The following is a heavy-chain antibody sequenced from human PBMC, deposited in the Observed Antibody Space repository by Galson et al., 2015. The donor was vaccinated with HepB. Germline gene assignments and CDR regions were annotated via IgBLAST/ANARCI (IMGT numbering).Heavy chain of an antibody. V-gene: IGHV3-30-3*01. CDR1: GFTFSSYA. J-gene: IGHJ4*02. Sequence: SLRLSCAASGFTFSSYAMHWVRQAPGKGLEWVAVISYDGSNKYYADSVKGRFTISRDNSKNTLYLQMNSLRAEDTAVYYCARSPNSLNGEQREGYFDYWGQGTLVTVSS. D-gene: IGHD1/OR15-1a*01. CDR2: ISYDGSNK. CDR3: ARSPNSLNGEQREGYFDY.